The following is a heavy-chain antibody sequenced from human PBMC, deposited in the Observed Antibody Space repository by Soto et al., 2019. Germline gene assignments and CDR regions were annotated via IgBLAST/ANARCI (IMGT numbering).Heavy chain of an antibody. D-gene: IGHD3-3*01. CDR3: ERIPIFGVVIDWFDP. CDR1: GYTFTDFY. V-gene: IGHV1-2*02. CDR2: INPVSGTT. J-gene: IGHJ5*02. Sequence: ASVKVSCKASGYTFTDFYIHWVRQAPGQGPEWMGWINPVSGTTNYAQNFHGRVTMTRDTPISTAYMELIRLRSDDTAVYYCERIPIFGVVIDWFDPWGQGTRVTVSS.